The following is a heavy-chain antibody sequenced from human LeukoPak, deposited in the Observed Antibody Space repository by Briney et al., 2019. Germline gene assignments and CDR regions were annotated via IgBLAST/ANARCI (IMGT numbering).Heavy chain of an antibody. CDR3: ARKITVWGSYPRHLSPFDC. J-gene: IGHJ4*02. CDR1: GGSISSYY. Sequence: SETLSLTCTVSGGSISSYYWSWIRQPPGKGLEWIGYISYSGSTNYNPSLKSRVTISVDTSKNQFSLKLSSVTAADTAVYYCARKITVWGSYPRHLSPFDCWGQGTLVTVSS. CDR2: ISYSGST. V-gene: IGHV4-59*08. D-gene: IGHD3-16*02.